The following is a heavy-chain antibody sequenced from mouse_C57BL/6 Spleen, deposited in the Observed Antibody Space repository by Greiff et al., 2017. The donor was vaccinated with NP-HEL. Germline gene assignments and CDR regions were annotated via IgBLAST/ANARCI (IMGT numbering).Heavy chain of an antibody. Sequence: QVQLKQPGAELVKPGASVKLSCKASGYTFTSYWMQWVKQRPGQGLEWIGEIDPSDSYTNYNQKFKGKATLTVDTSSSTAYMQLSSLTSEDSAVYYCARSYYSNPDVWGTGTTVTVSS. J-gene: IGHJ1*03. D-gene: IGHD2-5*01. CDR1: GYTFTSYW. CDR2: IDPSDSYT. CDR3: ARSYYSNPDV. V-gene: IGHV1-50*01.